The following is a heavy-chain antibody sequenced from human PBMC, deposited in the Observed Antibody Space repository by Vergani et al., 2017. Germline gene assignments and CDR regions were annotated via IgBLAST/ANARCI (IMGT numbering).Heavy chain of an antibody. Sequence: QVQLQESGPGLVKPPGTLSLPCAVPGGSLSGSNWWSWVRQPPGKGRDGIGEIYHSGCTNYNPSLNSRVTISVDKSKNQFSLKLSSVTAADTAVYYCARDRIHLRGAGGMDVWGKGP. D-gene: IGHD3-10*01. J-gene: IGHJ6*04. CDR1: GGSLSGSNW. CDR2: IYHSGCT. CDR3: ARDRIHLRGAGGMDV. V-gene: IGHV4-4*03.